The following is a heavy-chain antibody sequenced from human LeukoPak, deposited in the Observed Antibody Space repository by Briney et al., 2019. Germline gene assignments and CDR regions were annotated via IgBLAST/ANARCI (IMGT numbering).Heavy chain of an antibody. Sequence: PGGSLRLSCAASGFTVSSNYMSWVRQAPGKGLEWVSAISGSGGSTYYADSVKGRFTISRDNSKNTLYLQMNSLRAEDTAVYYCAKGLWQQLPYWGQGTLVTVSS. V-gene: IGHV3-23*01. J-gene: IGHJ4*02. D-gene: IGHD6-13*01. CDR1: GFTVSSNY. CDR2: ISGSGGST. CDR3: AKGLWQQLPY.